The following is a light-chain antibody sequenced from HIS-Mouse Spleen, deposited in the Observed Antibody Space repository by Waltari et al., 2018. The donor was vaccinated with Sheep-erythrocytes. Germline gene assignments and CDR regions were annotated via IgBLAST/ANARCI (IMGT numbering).Light chain of an antibody. CDR1: QSVSSN. J-gene: IGKJ2*01. V-gene: IGKV3-15*01. CDR2: VAS. Sequence: EIVMTQSPATLSVSPGERATLPCRASQSVSSNLAWYHQKPGQAPRLLIYVASTRATGIPARCSGSGSGTEYTLTISSMQSEDFAVYYCQQYNNWPPPYTFGQGTKLEIK. CDR3: QQYNNWPPPYT.